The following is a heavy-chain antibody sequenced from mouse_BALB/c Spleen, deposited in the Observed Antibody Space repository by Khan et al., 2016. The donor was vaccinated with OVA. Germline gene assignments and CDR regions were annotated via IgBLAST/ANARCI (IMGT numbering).Heavy chain of an antibody. CDR3: AAAYYRNYFDY. V-gene: IGHV1S134*01. CDR1: GFTFTSYG. CDR2: IYPGNGYT. Sequence: VQLQQSGAELGRPGSSVKLSCKTSGFTFTSYGIKWVKQRPGQGLEWIGYIYPGNGYTVYNEKFQGKATLTSDTSSSTAYMQLTSPTSEDSAIYFCAAAYYRNYFDYWGQGTTLTVSS. J-gene: IGHJ2*01. D-gene: IGHD2-14*01.